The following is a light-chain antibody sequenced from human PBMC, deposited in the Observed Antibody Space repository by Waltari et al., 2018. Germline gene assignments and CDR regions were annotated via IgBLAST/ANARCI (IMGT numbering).Light chain of an antibody. CDR3: AAWDDIVNGPV. J-gene: IGLJ3*02. CDR1: RSNIGSTT. CDR2: NNN. Sequence: QSLLTQPPSASGTPGQTVAITCSGARSNIGSTTVNWYQQLPGTAPKLLIYNNNQRASGVPDRFSGSKSGTTASLAISGLLSDDEADYYCAAWDDIVNGPVFGGGTKLTVL. V-gene: IGLV1-44*01.